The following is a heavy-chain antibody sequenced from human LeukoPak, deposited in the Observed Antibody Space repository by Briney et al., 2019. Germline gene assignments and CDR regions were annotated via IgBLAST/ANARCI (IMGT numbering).Heavy chain of an antibody. J-gene: IGHJ4*02. CDR2: ISYDGSNK. CDR3: AKVPDY. CDR1: GFTFSSYG. Sequence: GRSLRLSCAASGFTFSSYGMHWVRQAPGKGLEWVVVISYDGSNKYYADSVKGRFTISRDNSKNTLYLQMNSLRAEDTAVYYCAKVPDYWGQGTLVTVSS. V-gene: IGHV3-30*18.